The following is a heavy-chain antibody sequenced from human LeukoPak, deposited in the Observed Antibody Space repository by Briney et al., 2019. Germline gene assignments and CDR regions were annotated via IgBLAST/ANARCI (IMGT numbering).Heavy chain of an antibody. CDR3: ARVPRGSSPWYFDY. Sequence: GGSLRLSCAASGFTFSSYSMNWVRQAPGKGLEWVSSISSSSSYIYYADSVKGRFTISRDNAKNSLYLQMNSLRAEDTAVYCCARVPRGSSPWYFDYWGQGTLVTVSS. V-gene: IGHV3-21*01. D-gene: IGHD6-13*01. J-gene: IGHJ4*02. CDR2: ISSSSSYI. CDR1: GFTFSSYS.